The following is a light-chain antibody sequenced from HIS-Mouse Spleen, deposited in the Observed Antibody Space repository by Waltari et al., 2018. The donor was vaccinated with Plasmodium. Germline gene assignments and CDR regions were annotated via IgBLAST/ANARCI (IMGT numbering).Light chain of an antibody. CDR3: YSRDSSGNHRV. J-gene: IGLJ3*02. CDR1: ALPKKY. V-gene: IGLV3-10*01. CDR2: EDS. Sequence: SYELTQPPSVSVSPGQPARFTCAGEALPKKYTYWYKQNAGQAPVLVSYEDSKGPSGIPERFSGSSSGTMATLTISGAQVEDEADYYCYSRDSSGNHRVFGGGTKLTVL.